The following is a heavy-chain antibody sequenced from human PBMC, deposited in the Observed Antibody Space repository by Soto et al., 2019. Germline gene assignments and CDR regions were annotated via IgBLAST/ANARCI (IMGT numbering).Heavy chain of an antibody. CDR1: GVTFSSHA. CDR3: EKRDGFGAGTFSVDY. V-gene: IGHV3-23*01. CDR2: ISASGGAT. D-gene: IGHD3-10*01. Sequence: GGSLRLSCAASGVTFSSHAMSWVRQAPGKGLEWVSGISASGGATYHADSVKGRFTMSRDNYKNTLYLQMNRLRVEDTAVYFCEKRDGFGAGTFSVDYWGQGALVTVSS. J-gene: IGHJ4*02.